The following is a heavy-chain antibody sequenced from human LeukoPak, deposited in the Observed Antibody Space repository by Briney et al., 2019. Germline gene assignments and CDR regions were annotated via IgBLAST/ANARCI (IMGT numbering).Heavy chain of an antibody. V-gene: IGHV4-34*01. J-gene: IGHJ5*02. CDR3: ASSGGGYDFWSGYYNNWFDP. CDR1: GGSFSGYY. Sequence: KPSETLSLTCAVYGGSFSGYYWSWIRQPPGKGLEWIGEINHSGSTNYNPSLKSRVTISVDTSKNQFSLKLSSVTAADTAVYYCASSGGGYDFWSGYYNNWFDPWGQGTLVTVSS. D-gene: IGHD3-3*01. CDR2: INHSGST.